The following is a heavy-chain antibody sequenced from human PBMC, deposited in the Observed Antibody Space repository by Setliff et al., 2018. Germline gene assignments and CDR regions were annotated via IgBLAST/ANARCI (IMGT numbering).Heavy chain of an antibody. CDR1: GFTFSKYW. CDR3: ASIDWGENFYNMDV. D-gene: IGHD7-27*01. Sequence: ETLSLSCAASGFTFSKYWMYWVRQVPGKGLVWVSRINPDGSITNYADSVRGRFTISRDNAKDTLYLQMNSLRAEDTAVYFCASIDWGENFYNMDVWGKGTTVTVSS. J-gene: IGHJ6*03. CDR2: INPDGSIT. V-gene: IGHV3-74*01.